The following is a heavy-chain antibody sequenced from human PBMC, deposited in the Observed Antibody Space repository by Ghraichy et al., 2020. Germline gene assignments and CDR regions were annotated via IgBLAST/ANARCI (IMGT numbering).Heavy chain of an antibody. Sequence: SETLSLTCAVSGCSISSNNWWSWVRQPPGKGLEWIGEIYHSGSTNYNPSLKSRVTISVDKSKNQFSLKLSCVTAADTAVYYCASSNPGDYGLVYWGQGTLVTVSS. CDR3: ASSNPGDYGLVY. V-gene: IGHV4-4*02. J-gene: IGHJ4*02. CDR1: GCSISSNNW. D-gene: IGHD4-17*01. CDR2: IYHSGST.